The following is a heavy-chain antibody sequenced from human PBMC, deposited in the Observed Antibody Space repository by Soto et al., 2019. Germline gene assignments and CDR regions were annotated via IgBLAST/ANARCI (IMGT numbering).Heavy chain of an antibody. V-gene: IGHV3-30-3*01. CDR1: GFTFNRHP. J-gene: IGHJ4*02. Sequence: ESGGGVVQPGRSPRLSCAASGFTFNRHPLHWVRQAPGKGLEWVAVISHDGNNKYYADSVKGRFTISRDNSMNMLYLQMHGLRTEDTAIFYCARASGHIYATLHGPFDHWGQGALVTVSS. CDR3: ARASGHIYATLHGPFDH. D-gene: IGHD2-8*01. CDR2: ISHDGNNK.